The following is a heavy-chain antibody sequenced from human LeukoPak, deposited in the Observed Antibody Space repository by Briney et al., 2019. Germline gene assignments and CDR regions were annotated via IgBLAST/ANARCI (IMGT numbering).Heavy chain of an antibody. J-gene: IGHJ4*02. D-gene: IGHD1-26*01. CDR1: GGSISSYY. V-gene: IGHV4-38-2*02. CDR2: IYHSGST. Sequence: PSETLSLTCSVSGGSISSYYWGWVRQPPGKGLEWIGSIYHSGSTYYNPSLKSRVTISVDTSKNQFSLKLTSVTAADTAVYYCARAIEVGAMTPFDYWGQGTLVTVFS. CDR3: ARAIEVGAMTPFDY.